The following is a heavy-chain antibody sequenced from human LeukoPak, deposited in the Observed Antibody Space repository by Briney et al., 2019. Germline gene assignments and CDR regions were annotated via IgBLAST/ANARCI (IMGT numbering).Heavy chain of an antibody. CDR2: IKQDESQK. Sequence: GGSLRLSCSASGFTLSNYWMTWVRQAPGKGLEWVANIKQDESQKYYVDSVKGRFTISRDNAKSSLYLQMNSLRAEDTAIYYCARPLGYCSGGSCFPFDCWGQGTLVTVSS. V-gene: IGHV3-7*01. CDR3: ARPLGYCSGGSCFPFDC. J-gene: IGHJ4*02. D-gene: IGHD2-15*01. CDR1: GFTLSNYW.